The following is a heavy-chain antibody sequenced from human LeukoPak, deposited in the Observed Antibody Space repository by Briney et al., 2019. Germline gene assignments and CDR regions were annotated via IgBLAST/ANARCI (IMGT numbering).Heavy chain of an antibody. CDR1: GGXISSYY. J-gene: IGHJ3*02. Sequence: PSETLSLTCTVSGGXISSYYWSWIRQPPGKGLEWIGYIYYSGSTNYNPSLKSRVTISVDTSKNQFSLKLSSVTAADTAVYYCARQESQGAFDIWGQGTMVTVSS. CDR2: IYYSGST. D-gene: IGHD5-24*01. CDR3: ARQESQGAFDI. V-gene: IGHV4-59*08.